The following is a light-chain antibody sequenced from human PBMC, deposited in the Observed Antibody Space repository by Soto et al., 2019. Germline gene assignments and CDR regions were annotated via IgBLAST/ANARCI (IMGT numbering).Light chain of an antibody. CDR3: SSYAASDNFV. Sequence: QSALTQPPSASGSPGQSVTISCTGTSSDVGGYNFVSWYQQHPGRAPKLMIYEVDKRPSGVPDRFSGSKSGNTASLTVSGLQAEDEADYYCSSYAASDNFVFGGGTKLTVL. J-gene: IGLJ2*01. CDR2: EVD. V-gene: IGLV2-8*01. CDR1: SSDVGGYNF.